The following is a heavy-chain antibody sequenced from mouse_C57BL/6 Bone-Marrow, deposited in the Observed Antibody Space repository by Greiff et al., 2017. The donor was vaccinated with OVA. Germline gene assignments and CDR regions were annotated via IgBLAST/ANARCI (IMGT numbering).Heavy chain of an antibody. Sequence: VQLQQPGAELVKPGASVKLSCKASGYTFTRYWMPWVKQRPGQGLEWIGMIHPNSGSTNYNEKFKSQATLTVDKSSSTAYMQLSSLTSEDSAVYYCAREGGIYYYGSSPFDYWGQGTTLTVSS. CDR2: IHPNSGST. D-gene: IGHD1-1*01. J-gene: IGHJ2*01. CDR1: GYTFTRYW. V-gene: IGHV1-64*01. CDR3: AREGGIYYYGSSPFDY.